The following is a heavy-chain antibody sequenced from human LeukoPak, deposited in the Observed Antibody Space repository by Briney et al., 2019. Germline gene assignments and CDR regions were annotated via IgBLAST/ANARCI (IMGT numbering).Heavy chain of an antibody. CDR2: IWYDGSNK. Sequence: GRSLRLSCAASGFTFSSYGMHWVRQAPGKGLEWVAVIWYDGSNKYYADSVKGRFTVSRDNSKNTMDLQMNSLRPEDTAVYYCGRDTVGYGGAFDIWGQGTMVTVSS. D-gene: IGHD5-18*01. CDR1: GFTFSSYG. V-gene: IGHV3-33*01. CDR3: GRDTVGYGGAFDI. J-gene: IGHJ3*02.